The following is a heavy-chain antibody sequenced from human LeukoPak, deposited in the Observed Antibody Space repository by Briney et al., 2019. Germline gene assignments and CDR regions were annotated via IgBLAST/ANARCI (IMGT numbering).Heavy chain of an antibody. CDR1: GGSISSYY. J-gene: IGHJ3*02. CDR3: ASYTIFGVARSPAFDI. D-gene: IGHD3-3*01. Sequence: PSETLSLTCTVSGGSISSYYWSWIRQPPGKGLEWIAYISDIGSINYNPSLKSRVTISVDTSKNQFSLKLSSVTAADTAVYYCASYTIFGVARSPAFDIWGQGTMVTVSS. CDR2: ISDIGSI. V-gene: IGHV4-59*12.